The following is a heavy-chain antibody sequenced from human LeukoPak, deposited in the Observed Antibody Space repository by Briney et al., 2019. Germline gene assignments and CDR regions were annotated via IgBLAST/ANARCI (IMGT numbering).Heavy chain of an antibody. J-gene: IGHJ4*02. D-gene: IGHD2-21*02. Sequence: GSLRLSCAASRFTFSSHSMNWVRQPPGKGLEWIGSIYHSGSTYYNPSLKSRVTISVDTSKNQFSLKLSSVTAADTAVYYCARAYNLAYCGGDCYSPLFDYWGQGTLVTVSS. CDR2: IYHSGST. V-gene: IGHV4-38-2*01. CDR1: RFTFSSHS. CDR3: ARAYNLAYCGGDCYSPLFDY.